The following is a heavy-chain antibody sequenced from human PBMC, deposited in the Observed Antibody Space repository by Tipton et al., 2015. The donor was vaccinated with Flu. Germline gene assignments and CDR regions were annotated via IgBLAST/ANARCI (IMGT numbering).Heavy chain of an antibody. J-gene: IGHJ6*02. Sequence: SLRLSCAAPGFTFSLYDIHWVRQVTGKSLEWVSAIGSAGDTHYSDSVKGRFTITRDNVKNSLYLQMSSLRVGDTAVYYCARGPLPDSNWYNGMDVWGQGTTVTVSS. CDR1: GFTFSLYD. D-gene: IGHD6-13*01. CDR2: IGSAGDT. V-gene: IGHV3-13*01. CDR3: ARGPLPDSNWYNGMDV.